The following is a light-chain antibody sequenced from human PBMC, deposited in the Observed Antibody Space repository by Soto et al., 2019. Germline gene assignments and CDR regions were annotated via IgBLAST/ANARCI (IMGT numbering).Light chain of an antibody. CDR3: LSYISSNTLNV. J-gene: IGLJ1*01. Sequence: QSVLTQPASVSGSPGQSITISCTGTSSDVGGYNYVSWYQQHQGKAPKLMIYDVSKRPSGVSNRFSGSKSGNTASLTISGLQSEDEADYYCLSYISSNTLNVFGTGTKVTVL. V-gene: IGLV2-14*01. CDR1: SSDVGGYNY. CDR2: DVS.